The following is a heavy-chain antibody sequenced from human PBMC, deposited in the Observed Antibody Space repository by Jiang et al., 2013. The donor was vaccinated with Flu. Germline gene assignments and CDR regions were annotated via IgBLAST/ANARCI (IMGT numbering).Heavy chain of an antibody. CDR3: ARHEGDTWYFDY. J-gene: IGHJ4*02. V-gene: IGHV5-51*01. Sequence: GAEVKKPGESLKISCKGSGYSFPSYWIAWVRQMPGKDLEWMGIIYPDDSDTRYSPSFQGQVTISADKSIRTAYLQWSSLKASDSAMYYCARHEGDTWYFDYWGQGTLVTVSS. CDR1: GYSFPSYW. CDR2: IYPDDSDT.